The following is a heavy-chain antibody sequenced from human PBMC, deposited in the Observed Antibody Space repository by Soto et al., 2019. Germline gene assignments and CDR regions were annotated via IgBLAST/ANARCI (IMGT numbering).Heavy chain of an antibody. Sequence: GVGWIRQPPGKALEGLALIYWNDDKRYSPSLKSRLTITQDTSKNQVVLTMTNMDPVDTATYYCALSFERGGYQRDYYSGTAVRGHGTTVPGTS. CDR1: G. V-gene: IGHV2-5*01. D-gene: IGHD6-19*01. CDR2: IYWNDDK. J-gene: IGHJ6*02. CDR3: ALSFERGGYQRDYYSGTAV.